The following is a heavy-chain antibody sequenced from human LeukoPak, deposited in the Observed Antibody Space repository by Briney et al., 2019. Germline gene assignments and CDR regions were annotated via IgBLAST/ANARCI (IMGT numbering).Heavy chain of an antibody. CDR1: GFTFSSYA. Sequence: GGSLRLSCAASGFTFSSYAMSWVRQAPGKGLGWVSAISGSGGSTYYADSVKGRFTISRDNSKNTLYLQMNSLRAEDTAVYYCGSDGGYGQTDYWGQGTLVTVSS. J-gene: IGHJ4*02. CDR2: ISGSGGST. D-gene: IGHD5-12*01. CDR3: GSDGGYGQTDY. V-gene: IGHV3-23*01.